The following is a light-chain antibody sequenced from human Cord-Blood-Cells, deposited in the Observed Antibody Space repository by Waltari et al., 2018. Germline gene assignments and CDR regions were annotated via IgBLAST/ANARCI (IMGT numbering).Light chain of an antibody. CDR2: DVS. V-gene: IGLV2-14*01. CDR1: SSDVGGYNY. Sequence: QSALTQPASVSGSPGQSITISCTGTSSDVGGYNYVSWYQQHPGKAPKLMFYDVSNRPSGGSNRFSGSKSGNTASLTISGLQAEDEADYYCSSYTSSSTLVFGGGTKLTVL. J-gene: IGLJ3*02. CDR3: SSYTSSSTLV.